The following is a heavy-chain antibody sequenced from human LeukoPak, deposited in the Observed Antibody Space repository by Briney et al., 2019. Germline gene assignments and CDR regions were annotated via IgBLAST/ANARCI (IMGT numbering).Heavy chain of an antibody. J-gene: IGHJ4*02. D-gene: IGHD3-16*01. V-gene: IGHV3-48*03. CDR2: ISSSCAGM. CDR3: ARLYMATVGGVTHREYYFDS. CDR1: GFFFSSFA. Sequence: GGSLRLSCAASGFFFSSFAISWVRQAPGKGLEWLSYISSSCAGMYYADSVEGGFTISRDNPKNSVFLKMNSLRAEDTAVYFCARLYMATVGGVTHREYYFDSWGQGTLVTVSS.